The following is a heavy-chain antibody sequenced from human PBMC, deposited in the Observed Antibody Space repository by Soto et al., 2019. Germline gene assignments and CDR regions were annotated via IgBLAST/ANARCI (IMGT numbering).Heavy chain of an antibody. Sequence: PWGALRLSCAAPVFTFSSYGMHWVRQAPGKGLEWVAVIWYDGSNKYYADSVKGRFTISRDNSKNTLYLQMNSLRAEDTAVYYCARIGVGQIFDYWGQGTLVTVSS. D-gene: IGHD1-26*01. CDR3: ARIGVGQIFDY. J-gene: IGHJ4*02. V-gene: IGHV3-33*01. CDR1: VFTFSSYG. CDR2: IWYDGSNK.